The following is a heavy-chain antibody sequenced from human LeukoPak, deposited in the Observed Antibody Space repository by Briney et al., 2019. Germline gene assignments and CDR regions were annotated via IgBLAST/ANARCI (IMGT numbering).Heavy chain of an antibody. D-gene: IGHD3-22*01. CDR1: GGSISSSSYY. Sequence: SETLSLTCTVSGGSISSSSYYWGWIRQPPXKGLEWIGSIYYSGSTYYNPSLKSRVTISVDTSKNQFSLKLSSVTAADTAVYYCARRYYYDSSGYENFDYWGQGTLVTVSS. CDR2: IYYSGST. V-gene: IGHV4-39*01. J-gene: IGHJ4*02. CDR3: ARRYYYDSSGYENFDY.